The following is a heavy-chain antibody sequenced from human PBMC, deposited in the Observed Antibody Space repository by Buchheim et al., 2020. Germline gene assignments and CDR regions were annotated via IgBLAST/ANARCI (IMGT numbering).Heavy chain of an antibody. CDR3: TTGYTGAYHDGY. D-gene: IGHD1-26*01. CDR2: FKSKIDGGTT. V-gene: IGHV3-15*07. CDR1: GFTFSDAW. Sequence: EVQLVESGGGLVKPGGYLRLSRAASGFTFSDAWMHWVRQAPGKGLEWVGRFKSKIDGGTTDYTAPVKGSFSISRDDSENILYLQMNSLKSEDTAVYYCTTGYTGAYHDGYWGRGTL. J-gene: IGHJ4*02.